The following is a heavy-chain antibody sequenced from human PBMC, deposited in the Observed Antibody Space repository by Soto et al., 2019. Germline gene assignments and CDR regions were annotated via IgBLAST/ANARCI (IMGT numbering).Heavy chain of an antibody. CDR3: AREKGTDGYDNTPGGMDF. CDR1: GGSITTYY. Sequence: QVQLQESGPGLVKPSETLSLTCTVSGGSITTYYWSWIRQSPGRGLEWIGYIHHSGATNYNPSLKSRVTMSVATSKNQFSLTVSSVTAADTAVYFCAREKGTDGYDNTPGGMDFWGPGTLVTVS. CDR2: IHHSGAT. J-gene: IGHJ4*02. V-gene: IGHV4-59*01. D-gene: IGHD2-15*01.